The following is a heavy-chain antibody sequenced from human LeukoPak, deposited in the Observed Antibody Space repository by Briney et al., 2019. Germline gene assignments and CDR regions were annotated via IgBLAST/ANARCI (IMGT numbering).Heavy chain of an antibody. V-gene: IGHV1-24*01. Sequence: ASVKVSCKVSGYTLTELFMHWVRQAPGKGLEWMGGFDPEDGETIYAQTFQGRVTMTEDTSTDTAYMELSSLRSEDTAVYYCATTWFGELLYKDHIGFFLVYPKSPREYYYYGMDVWGQGTTVTVSS. CDR1: GYTLTELF. CDR3: ATTWFGELLYKDHIGFFLVYPKSPREYYYYGMDV. CDR2: FDPEDGET. D-gene: IGHD3-10*01. J-gene: IGHJ6*02.